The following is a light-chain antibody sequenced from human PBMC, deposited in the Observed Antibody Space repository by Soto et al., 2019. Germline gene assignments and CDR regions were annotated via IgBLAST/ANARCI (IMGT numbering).Light chain of an antibody. CDR3: ETWDSNTHWV. CDR2: LEGDGTY. V-gene: IGLV4-60*02. CDR1: SGHSTYI. J-gene: IGLJ3*02. Sequence: QLVLTQSSSASASLGSSVKLTCTLSSGHSTYIIAWHQQQPGKAPRYLMKLEGDGTYNKGSGVPDRFSGSSSGADRYLTISNLRFEAEADYYCETWDSNTHWVFGGGTKLTVL.